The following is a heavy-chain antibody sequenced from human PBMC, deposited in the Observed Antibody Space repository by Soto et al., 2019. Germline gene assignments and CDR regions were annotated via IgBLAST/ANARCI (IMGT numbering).Heavy chain of an antibody. CDR2: ISYDGSNK. CDR1: GFTFSSYA. J-gene: IGHJ6*02. Sequence: QVQLVESGGGVVQPGRSLRLSCAASGFTFSSYAMHWVRQAPGKGLEWVAVISYDGSNKYYADSVKGRFTISRDNSKNTLYLQMNSLRAEDTAVYYCARDPGDYVSHYYYGMDVWGQGTTVTVSS. CDR3: ARDPGDYVSHYYYGMDV. V-gene: IGHV3-30-3*01. D-gene: IGHD4-17*01.